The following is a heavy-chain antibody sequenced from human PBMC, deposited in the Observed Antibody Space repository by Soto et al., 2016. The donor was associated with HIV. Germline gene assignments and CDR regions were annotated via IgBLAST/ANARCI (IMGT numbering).Heavy chain of an antibody. CDR2: ISGSGGST. D-gene: IGHD6-13*01. CDR1: RFTFSSYA. J-gene: IGHJ4*02. V-gene: IGHV3-23*01. Sequence: EVQLLESGGGLVQPGGSLRLSCAASRFTFSSYAMSWVRQAPGKGLEWVSVISGSGGSTYYADSVKGRFTISRDNSKKTLYLQMNSLRAEDTAVYYCAEAGAGYSSSWYGAFDYWGQGTLVTVPS. CDR3: AEAGAGYSSSWYGAFDY.